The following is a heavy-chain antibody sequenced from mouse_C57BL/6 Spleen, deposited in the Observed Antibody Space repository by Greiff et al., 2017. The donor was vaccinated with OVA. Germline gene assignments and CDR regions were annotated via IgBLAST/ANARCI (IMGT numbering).Heavy chain of an antibody. Sequence: LVESGAELMKPGASVKLSCKATGYTFTGYWIEWVKQRPGHGLEWIGEILPGSGSTNYNEKFKGKATFTADTSSNTAYMQLSSLTTEDSAIYYCARPPPLDGYYHYFDYWGQGTTLTVSS. D-gene: IGHD2-3*01. J-gene: IGHJ2*01. CDR3: ARPPPLDGYYHYFDY. CDR2: ILPGSGST. CDR1: GYTFTGYW. V-gene: IGHV1-9*01.